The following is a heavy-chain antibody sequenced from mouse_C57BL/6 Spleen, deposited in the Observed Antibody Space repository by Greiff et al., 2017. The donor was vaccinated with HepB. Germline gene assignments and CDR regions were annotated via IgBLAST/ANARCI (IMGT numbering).Heavy chain of an antibody. V-gene: IGHV1-4*01. J-gene: IGHJ2*01. Sequence: QVQLQQSGAELARPGASVKMSCKASGYTFTSYTMHWVKQRPGQGLEWIGYINTSSGYTKYNQKFKDKATLTADKSSSTAYMQLSSLTSEDSAVYYCARSTTVVASYYFDYWGQGTTLTVSS. D-gene: IGHD1-1*01. CDR3: ARSTTVVASYYFDY. CDR1: GYTFTSYT. CDR2: INTSSGYT.